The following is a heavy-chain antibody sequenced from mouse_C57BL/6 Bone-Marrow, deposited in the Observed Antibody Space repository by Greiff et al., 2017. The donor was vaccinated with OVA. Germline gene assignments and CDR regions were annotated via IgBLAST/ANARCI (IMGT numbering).Heavy chain of an antibody. Sequence: DVQLVESGPGLVKPSQSLSLTCSVTGYSITSGYYWNWIRQFPGNKLEWMGYISYDGSNNYNPSLKNRISITRDTSKNQFFLKLNSVTTEDTATYYCARGYDYAWFAYWGQGTLVTVSA. CDR3: ARGYDYAWFAY. CDR1: GYSITSGYY. D-gene: IGHD2-4*01. J-gene: IGHJ3*01. CDR2: ISYDGSN. V-gene: IGHV3-6*01.